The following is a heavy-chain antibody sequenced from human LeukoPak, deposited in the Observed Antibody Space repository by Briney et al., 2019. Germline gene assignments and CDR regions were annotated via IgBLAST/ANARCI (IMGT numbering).Heavy chain of an antibody. D-gene: IGHD3-22*01. Sequence: GGSLRLSCAASGFTFRSYAIHWVRQAPGQGLEWVTIISSDGSYKNYADSVKGRFTISRDNSKNTLYLQMNSLRPEDTAVYYCARGLAYYYDSTAYFLDYWGQGTLVTVSS. V-gene: IGHV3-30*04. CDR1: GFTFRSYA. CDR2: ISSDGSYK. J-gene: IGHJ4*02. CDR3: ARGLAYYYDSTAYFLDY.